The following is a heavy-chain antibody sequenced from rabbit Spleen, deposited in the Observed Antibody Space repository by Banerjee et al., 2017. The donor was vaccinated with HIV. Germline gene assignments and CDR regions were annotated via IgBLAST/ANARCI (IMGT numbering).Heavy chain of an antibody. Sequence: QQQLEESGGGLVKPGGTLTLTCKASGIDLSSYYYMCWVRQAPGKGLEWIACIDAGSSGFTYFASWAKGRFTCSKASSTTVTLQMTSLTAADTATYFCARDTASSFSSYGMDLWGPGTLVTVS. J-gene: IGHJ6*01. D-gene: IGHD8-1*01. CDR1: GIDLSSYYY. CDR2: IDAGSSGFT. CDR3: ARDTASSFSSYGMDL. V-gene: IGHV1S45*01.